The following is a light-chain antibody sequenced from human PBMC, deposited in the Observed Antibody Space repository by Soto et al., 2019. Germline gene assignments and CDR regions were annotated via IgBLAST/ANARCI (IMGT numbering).Light chain of an antibody. CDR2: DAS. CDR1: QSVSSY. V-gene: IGKV3-11*01. J-gene: IGKJ3*01. CDR3: QQRSNWPPGFS. Sequence: EIVLTQSPATLSLSPGERATLSCRASQSVSSYLAWYQQKPGQAPRLLIYDASNRATGITARFSGSGSGTDFTVTISSLEPEDFAVYYCQQRSNWPPGFSFGPGTKVDIK.